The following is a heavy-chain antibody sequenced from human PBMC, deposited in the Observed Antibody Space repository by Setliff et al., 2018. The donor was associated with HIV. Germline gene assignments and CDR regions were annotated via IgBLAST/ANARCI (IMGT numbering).Heavy chain of an antibody. CDR3: ARVSRLHPFDP. V-gene: IGHV4-34*01. Sequence: PSETLSLTCAVYGGSFSGYYWSWIRQPPGKGLEWIGEINDNGSTNYNPSLKSRVTISVDTSKNQFSLKLSSVTAADTAVYYCARVSRLHPFDPWGQGTLVTVSS. J-gene: IGHJ5*02. CDR1: GGSFSGYY. D-gene: IGHD2-15*01. CDR2: INDNGST.